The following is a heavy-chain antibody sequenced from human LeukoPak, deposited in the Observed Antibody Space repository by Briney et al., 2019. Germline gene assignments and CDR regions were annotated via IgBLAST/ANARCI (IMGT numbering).Heavy chain of an antibody. Sequence: GGSLRLSCAASGFTFSNYAMSWLRQAPGKGLEWVAAIGAGGAKIYYADSVKGRFTNSRDNSKNTLYLQMDTLRAEDTAVYYCAKHDPRRVVITNWFDPWGQGTLVTVSS. V-gene: IGHV3-23*01. J-gene: IGHJ5*02. CDR3: AKHDPRRVVITNWFDP. CDR2: IGAGGAKI. D-gene: IGHD3-22*01. CDR1: GFTFSNYA.